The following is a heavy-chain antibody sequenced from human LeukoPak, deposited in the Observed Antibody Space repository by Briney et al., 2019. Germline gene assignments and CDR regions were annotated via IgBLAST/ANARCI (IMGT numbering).Heavy chain of an antibody. Sequence: SVKVSCKASGGTFSSYAISWVRQAPGQGLEWMGRIIPILGIANYAQKFQGRVTITADESTSTAYMELSSLRSEDTAVYYCARSLDTAMVTVYAFDYWGQGTLVTVSS. CDR3: ARSLDTAMVTVYAFDY. D-gene: IGHD5-18*01. CDR2: IIPILGIA. J-gene: IGHJ4*02. V-gene: IGHV1-69*04. CDR1: GGTFSSYA.